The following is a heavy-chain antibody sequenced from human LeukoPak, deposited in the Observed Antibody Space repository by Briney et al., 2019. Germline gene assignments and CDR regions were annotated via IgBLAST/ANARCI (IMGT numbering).Heavy chain of an antibody. CDR3: ARGGDVDSTTGAFDI. J-gene: IGHJ3*02. V-gene: IGHV3-7*01. D-gene: IGHD7-27*01. CDR1: GFNPRHYW. CDR2: IKEDGSEK. Sequence: GGSLRLSCETSGFNPRHYWMSWVRQAPGKGLEWVANIKEDGSEKYYVDSVKGRFTISRDNAKNSLYLQMNSLRAEDTAVYYCARGGDVDSTTGAFDIWGQGTMVTVSS.